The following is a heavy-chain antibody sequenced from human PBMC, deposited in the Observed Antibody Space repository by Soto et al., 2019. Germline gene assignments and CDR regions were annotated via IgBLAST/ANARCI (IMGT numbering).Heavy chain of an antibody. CDR1: GFTFSHYG. CDR3: AKGAADYLDY. D-gene: IGHD6-13*01. CDR2: ISNDGGAT. Sequence: GGSLRLSCAASGFTFSHYGMHWVRRAPGKGLEWVTVISNDGGATYYVASVKGRFTISRDNSKNTLYLQMNSLRAEDTAVYYCAKGAADYLDYWGLGTLVTVS. V-gene: IGHV3-30*18. J-gene: IGHJ4*02.